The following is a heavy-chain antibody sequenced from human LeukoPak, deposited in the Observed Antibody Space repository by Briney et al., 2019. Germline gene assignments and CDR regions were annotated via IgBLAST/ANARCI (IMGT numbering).Heavy chain of an antibody. V-gene: IGHV1-69*13. CDR2: IIPIFGTA. CDR3: ASNGGSYYSKQFDY. Sequence: SVKVSCKDSGYTFTSYDINWVRQAPGQGLEWMGGIIPIFGTANYAQKFQGRVTITADESTSTAYMELSSLRSEDTAVYYCASNGGSYYSKQFDYWGQGTLVTVSS. D-gene: IGHD1-26*01. J-gene: IGHJ4*02. CDR1: GYTFTSYD.